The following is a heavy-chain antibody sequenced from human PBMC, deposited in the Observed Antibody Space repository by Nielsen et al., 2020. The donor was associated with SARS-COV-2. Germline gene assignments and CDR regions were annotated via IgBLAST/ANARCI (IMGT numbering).Heavy chain of an antibody. J-gene: IGHJ4*02. V-gene: IGHV1-3*01. CDR3: ARHLRGYIDY. CDR1: RYSFASYS. CDR2: INAGNGNT. Sequence: SVKVSCKASRYSFASYSMHWVRQAPGQRLAWMGWINAGNGNTRYSQKFQGRVTITRDTSASTAYMELSSLRSEDTAVYYCARHLRGYIDYWGQGTLVTVSS.